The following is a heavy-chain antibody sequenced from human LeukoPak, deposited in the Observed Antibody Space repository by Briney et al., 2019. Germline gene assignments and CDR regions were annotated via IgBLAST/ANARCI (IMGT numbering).Heavy chain of an antibody. CDR3: ARVTFNYFGSGDAFDI. V-gene: IGHV3-30*03. J-gene: IGHJ3*02. CDR1: GFTFSTYG. Sequence: GRSLRLSCTASGFTFSTYGMHWIRQAPGKGLEWLAIISYDGSDKYYADSVKGRFTISRDNSKNTLYLQMNSLRAEDTAVYYCARVTFNYFGSGDAFDIWGQGTMATVSS. D-gene: IGHD3-10*01. CDR2: ISYDGSDK.